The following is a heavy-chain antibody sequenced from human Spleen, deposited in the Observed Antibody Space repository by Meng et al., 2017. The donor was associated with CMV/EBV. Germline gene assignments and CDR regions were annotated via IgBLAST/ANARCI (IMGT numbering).Heavy chain of an antibody. CDR1: GLTFSSYA. J-gene: IGHJ4*02. CDR2: ISSSSSYI. V-gene: IGHV3-21*01. CDR3: AREGYLEMVYDY. D-gene: IGHD5-24*01. Sequence: GESLKISCAASGLTFSSYAMSWVRQAPGKGLEWVSSISSSSSYIYYADSVKGRFTISRDNAKNSLYLQMNSLRAEDTAVYYCAREGYLEMVYDYWGQGTLVTVSS.